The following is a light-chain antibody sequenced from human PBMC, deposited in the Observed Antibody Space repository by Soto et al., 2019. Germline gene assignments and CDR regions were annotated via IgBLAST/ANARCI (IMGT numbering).Light chain of an antibody. Sequence: DIPMTQSPSTLSASVGDRVTITCRASQSVTSWLAWYQQKPGKAPKLLIYKASSLESGVPSRFSGNGSGTEFTLTISSLQPDDFATYYCQQYDGYPWTFGQGTKVEIK. V-gene: IGKV1-5*03. CDR2: KAS. CDR3: QQYDGYPWT. CDR1: QSVTSW. J-gene: IGKJ1*01.